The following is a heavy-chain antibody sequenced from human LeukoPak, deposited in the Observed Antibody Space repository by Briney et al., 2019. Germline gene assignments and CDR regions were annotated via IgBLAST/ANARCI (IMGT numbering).Heavy chain of an antibody. CDR3: ASYMYYDILTGYYTGDDAFDI. J-gene: IGHJ3*02. V-gene: IGHV4-34*01. CDR1: GGSFSGYY. D-gene: IGHD3-9*01. CDR2: INHSGST. Sequence: KASETLSLTCAVYGGSFSGYYWSWIRQPPGKGLEWIGEINHSGSTNYNPSLKSRVTISVDTSKNQFSLKLSSVTAADTAVYYCASYMYYDILTGYYTGDDAFDIWGQGTRVTVSS.